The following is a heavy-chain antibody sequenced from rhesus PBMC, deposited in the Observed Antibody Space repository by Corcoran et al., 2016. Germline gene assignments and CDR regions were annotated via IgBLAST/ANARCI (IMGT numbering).Heavy chain of an antibody. J-gene: IGHJ4*01. CDR3: ARGTTVTPLGY. CDR1: GGSIRSNY. CDR2: IYGSGTST. V-gene: IGHV4S11*01. D-gene: IGHD5-36*01. Sequence: QVQLQESGPGLVKPLETLSLTCAVPGGSIRSNYWSGVRQPAGKGLEWLWYIYGSGTSTNYNPSLKSRVTLSVDTSKNPFSLKLGSVTAAATAVYYCARGTTVTPLGYWGQGVLVTVSS.